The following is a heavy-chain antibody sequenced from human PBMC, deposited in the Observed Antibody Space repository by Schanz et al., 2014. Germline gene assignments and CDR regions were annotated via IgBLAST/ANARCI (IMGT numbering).Heavy chain of an antibody. Sequence: QVQLVDSGGGLFKPGGSLRLSCTASGFPFSDYFMAWIRQPPGRGLEWVSYIGNGGVTIYYADSVKGRFTISRDNSKNSLYLQMNSLRAEDTAVYYCARIGGSVFDYWAQGTLVTVSS. CDR2: IGNGGVTI. J-gene: IGHJ4*02. D-gene: IGHD3-10*01. CDR3: ARIGGSVFDY. CDR1: GFPFSDYF. V-gene: IGHV3-11*01.